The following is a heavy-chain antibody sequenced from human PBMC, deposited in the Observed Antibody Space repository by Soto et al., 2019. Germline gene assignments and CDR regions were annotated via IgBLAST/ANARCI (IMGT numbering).Heavy chain of an antibody. J-gene: IGHJ6*02. D-gene: IGHD3-3*01. CDR1: GYTVTSYG. Sequence: QVQLVQSGAEVKKPGASVKVSCKPSGYTVTSYGISWVRHAPGQGLEWMGWISAYNGNTNYAQKLQGRVTMTTDTSTSTAYLELRSLRSDDTAVSYCASDRVADGMDVWGQGTTVTFSS. CDR3: ASDRVADGMDV. V-gene: IGHV1-18*01. CDR2: ISAYNGNT.